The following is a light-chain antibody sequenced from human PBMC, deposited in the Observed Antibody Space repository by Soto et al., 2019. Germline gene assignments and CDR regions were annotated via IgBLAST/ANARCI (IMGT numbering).Light chain of an antibody. CDR2: GAS. V-gene: IGKV3-20*01. CDR3: QYFGNSPRWS. CDR1: QSVSSTY. J-gene: IGKJ1*01. Sequence: EIVLTQSPGTLSLSPGERATLSCRASQSVSSTYLAWYQQKPGQAPRLLIYGASSRATGIPDRFSGSVSGTDFTLTISRMESEDFAVYYCQYFGNSPRWSFGQGTKVDIK.